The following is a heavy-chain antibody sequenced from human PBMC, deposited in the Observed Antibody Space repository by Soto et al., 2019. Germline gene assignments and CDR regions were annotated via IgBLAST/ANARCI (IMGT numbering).Heavy chain of an antibody. CDR1: GDSVSSSSVA. Sequence: PSQTLSVTCAISGDSVSSSSVAWNWIRQSPSRGLEWLGRTYYRSKWYNEYAPSVKSRLTINPDTSKNQFSLQLNSVTPEDTAVYYCAREDASFDPWGQGTLVTVSS. J-gene: IGHJ5*02. CDR2: TYYRSKWYN. CDR3: AREDASFDP. V-gene: IGHV6-1*01.